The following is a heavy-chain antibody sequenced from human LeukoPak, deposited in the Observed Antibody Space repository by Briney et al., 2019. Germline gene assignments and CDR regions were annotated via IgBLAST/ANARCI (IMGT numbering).Heavy chain of an antibody. V-gene: IGHV5-51*01. D-gene: IGHD6-19*01. Sequence: GESLKISCKGSGYNFTNYWIGWVRQVPGKGLEWLGIIYYRDSDTRYSSSFQGQVTISADKSISTAFLQWRSLRASDSPLYYCARHVRPRYSSAWPSDSWGQGTLVTVSS. J-gene: IGHJ4*02. CDR2: IYYRDSDT. CDR1: GYNFTNYW. CDR3: ARHVRPRYSSAWPSDS.